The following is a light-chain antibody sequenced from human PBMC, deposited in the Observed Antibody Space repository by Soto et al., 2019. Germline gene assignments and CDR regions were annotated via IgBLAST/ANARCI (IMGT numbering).Light chain of an antibody. CDR1: QSISTS. V-gene: IGKV1-39*01. J-gene: IGKJ3*01. CDR3: QQSYETPFT. Sequence: DIQMTQSPSSLSASVGDRVTITCRASQSISTSLNWYQQKPGKAPKFLIFAASSLQSGAPSRFSGGGSGTDFTLTISSLQPEDFATYYCQQSYETPFTFGPGTKVDIK. CDR2: AAS.